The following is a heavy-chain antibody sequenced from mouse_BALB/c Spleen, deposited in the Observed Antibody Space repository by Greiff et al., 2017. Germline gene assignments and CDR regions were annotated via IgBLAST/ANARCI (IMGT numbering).Heavy chain of an antibody. CDR3: ARAGWSYAMDY. V-gene: IGHV3-6*02. J-gene: IGHJ4*01. CDR1: GYSITSGYY. Sequence: DVKLQESGPGLVKPSQSLSLTCSVTGYSITSGYYWNWIRQFPGNKLEWMGYISYDGSNNYNPSLKNRISITRDTSKNQFFLKLNSVTTEDTATYYCARAGWSYAMDYWGQGTSVTVSS. D-gene: IGHD1-1*02. CDR2: ISYDGSN.